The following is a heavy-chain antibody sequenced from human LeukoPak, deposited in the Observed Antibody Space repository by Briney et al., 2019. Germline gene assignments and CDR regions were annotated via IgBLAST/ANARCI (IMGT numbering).Heavy chain of an antibody. J-gene: IGHJ4*02. CDR1: GGSISSSSFY. CDR2: IYYSGNT. CDR3: ARHPGRLFDY. Sequence: SETLSLTCTVSGGSISSSSFYWGWIRQPPGKGLEWIGSIYYSGNTYYNPSLKSRVSISVDTSKNQFSLKLSSVTAADTAVYYCARHPGRLFDYWGQGTLSPSP. V-gene: IGHV4-39*01.